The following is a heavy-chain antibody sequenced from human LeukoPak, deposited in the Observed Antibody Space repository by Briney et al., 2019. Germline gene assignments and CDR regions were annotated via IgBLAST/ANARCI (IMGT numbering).Heavy chain of an antibody. CDR1: GYTFTGYY. V-gene: IGHV1-2*02. Sequence: GASVKVSCKASGYTFTGYYMHWVRQAPGQGLEWMGWINPNSGGTNYAQKFQGRVTMTRDTSISTAYMELSRLRSDDTAVYYCARTVGYGDYNWFDPWGQGTLVTVSS. D-gene: IGHD4-17*01. J-gene: IGHJ5*02. CDR2: INPNSGGT. CDR3: ARTVGYGDYNWFDP.